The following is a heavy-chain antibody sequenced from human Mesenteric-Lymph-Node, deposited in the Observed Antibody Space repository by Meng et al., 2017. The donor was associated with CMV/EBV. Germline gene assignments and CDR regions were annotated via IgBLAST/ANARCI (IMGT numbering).Heavy chain of an antibody. CDR3: ARGRVPTGSGYFPH. D-gene: IGHD2-2*01. CDR2: IYYSGTT. CDR1: GDSISTYY. Sequence: SETLSLTCTVPGDSISTYYWSWIRQPPGKGLEWIGYIYYSGTTNYNPSLKSRVTISVDTSKNQFSLRLTSVTAADTAVYYCARGRVPTGSGYFPHWGQGTLVTVSS. J-gene: IGHJ1*01. V-gene: IGHV4-59*01.